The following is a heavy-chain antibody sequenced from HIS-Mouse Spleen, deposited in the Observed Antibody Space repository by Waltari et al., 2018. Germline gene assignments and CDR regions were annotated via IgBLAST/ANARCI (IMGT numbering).Heavy chain of an antibody. Sequence: QVQLVQSGAEVKKPGASVKVSCKASGYTFTGYYMHWVRQAPGQGLEWMGWINPNSGGTNYEQKFQGRVTMTRDTSISTAYMELSRLRSDDTAVYYCARDYVNWSAFDIWGQGTMVTVSS. J-gene: IGHJ3*02. D-gene: IGHD1-20*01. CDR2: INPNSGGT. CDR3: ARDYVNWSAFDI. CDR1: GYTFTGYY. V-gene: IGHV1-2*02.